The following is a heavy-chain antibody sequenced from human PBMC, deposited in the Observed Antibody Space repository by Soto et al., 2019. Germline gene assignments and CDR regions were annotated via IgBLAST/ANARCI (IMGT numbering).Heavy chain of an antibody. D-gene: IGHD4-17*01. Sequence: EVQLLASGGGLVQPGGSLRLSCAASGFTFSSYAMSWVRQAPGKGLGWVSAISGSGGSTYYADSVKGRFTISRDNSKNTLYLQMNSLRAEDTAVYYCATDPTVTPRYYYYYMDVWGKGTTVTVSS. CDR1: GFTFSSYA. J-gene: IGHJ6*03. CDR2: ISGSGGST. CDR3: ATDPTVTPRYYYYYMDV. V-gene: IGHV3-23*01.